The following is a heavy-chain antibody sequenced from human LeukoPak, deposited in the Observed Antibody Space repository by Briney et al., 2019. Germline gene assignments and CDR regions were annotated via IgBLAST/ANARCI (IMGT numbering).Heavy chain of an antibody. Sequence: PGGSLRLSCAASGFTFSSYEMNWVRQAPGKGLEWVSYISSSGSTIYYADSVKGRFTISRDNAKNSLYLQMNSLRAEDTAVYYCARVTKPVAPRPGWFDPWGQGTLVTVSS. V-gene: IGHV3-48*03. D-gene: IGHD2-15*01. CDR1: GFTFSSYE. CDR2: ISSSGSTI. CDR3: ARVTKPVAPRPGWFDP. J-gene: IGHJ5*02.